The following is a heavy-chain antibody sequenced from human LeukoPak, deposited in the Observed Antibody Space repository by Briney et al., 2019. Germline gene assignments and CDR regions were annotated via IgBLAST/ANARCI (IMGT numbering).Heavy chain of an antibody. D-gene: IGHD6-13*01. V-gene: IGHV4-30-2*01. CDR2: IYHSGST. CDR1: GGSISSGGYY. Sequence: PSQTLSLTCTVSGGSISSGGYYWSWIRQPPGKGLEWIGYIYHSGSTYYNPSLKSRVAISVDRSKNQFSLKLSSVTAADTAVYYCASDTGYSSSWYGWGQGTLVTVSS. CDR3: ASDTGYSSSWYG. J-gene: IGHJ4*02.